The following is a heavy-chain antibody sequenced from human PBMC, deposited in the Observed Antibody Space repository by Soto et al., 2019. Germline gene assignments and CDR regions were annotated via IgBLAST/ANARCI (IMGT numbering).Heavy chain of an antibody. CDR1: GFIFISYA. V-gene: IGHV3-64D*06. CDR2: ISSDGADT. Sequence: GGSLRLSCSAPGFIFISYAMHWVRQAPGKGLEHVSVISSDGADTYYVDSVKGRFTISRDNSKNTVYLQMTRLRSEDTAVYYCVKAGYNVYDSGSDIWGQGTKVTVSS. D-gene: IGHD5-12*01. J-gene: IGHJ3*02. CDR3: VKAGYNVYDSGSDI.